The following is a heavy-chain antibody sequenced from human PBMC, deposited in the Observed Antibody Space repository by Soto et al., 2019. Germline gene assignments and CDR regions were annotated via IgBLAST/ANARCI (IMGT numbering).Heavy chain of an antibody. CDR3: ARQVVGVAVAD. CDR1: GDSISSSSHY. CDR2: IYYTGTT. J-gene: IGHJ4*02. Sequence: SETLSLTCRVSGDSISSSSHYWVWIRQPPGKGLEWIGNIYYTGTTDYNPSLKSRVTISVDTSKNQFSLNLKSVTAADTAVYYCARQVVGVAVADWGQGTQVTSPQ. D-gene: IGHD6-19*01. V-gene: IGHV4-39*01.